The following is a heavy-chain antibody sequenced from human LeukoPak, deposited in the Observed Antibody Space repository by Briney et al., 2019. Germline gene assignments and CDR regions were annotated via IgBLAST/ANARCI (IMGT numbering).Heavy chain of an antibody. CDR1: GGSISSSSYY. J-gene: IGHJ4*02. V-gene: IGHV4-39*07. CDR3: ARDVSGSYWYYFVY. D-gene: IGHD1-26*01. CDR2: MYYSGST. Sequence: SETLSLTCTVSGGSISSSSYYWGWIRQPPGRGLEWIGTMYYSGSTYYNPSLKSRVTISVDTSQNQFSLKLSSVTAADTAVYYCARDVSGSYWYYFVYWGQGTLVTVSS.